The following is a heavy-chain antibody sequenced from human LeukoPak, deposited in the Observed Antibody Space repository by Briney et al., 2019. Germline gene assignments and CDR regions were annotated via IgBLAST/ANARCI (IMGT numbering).Heavy chain of an antibody. D-gene: IGHD3-16*01. CDR2: INQDGGEK. CDR3: ARYRHLYY. Sequence: GSLRLSCAASGFTFSGSWMSWVRQAPGKGLEWVASINQDGGEKYSLDSVKGRITISRDNTKSSLYLQMNSLRAEDTAMYYCARYRHLYYWGQGTLVTVSS. J-gene: IGHJ4*02. CDR1: GFTFSGSW. V-gene: IGHV3-7*01.